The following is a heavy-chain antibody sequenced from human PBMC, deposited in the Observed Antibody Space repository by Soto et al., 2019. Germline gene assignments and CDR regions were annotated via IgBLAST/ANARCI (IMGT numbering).Heavy chain of an antibody. Sequence: QVQLVQSGAEVKKPGASVKVSCKASGYTFTSYGISWVRQAPGQGLEWMGWISAYNGNTNYAQKFQGRVTMTSNTSISTAYMELSSLRSEDTAVYYCARGGGRWVPSSPGYWGQGTLVTVSS. V-gene: IGHV1-18*01. CDR2: ISAYNGNT. CDR1: GYTFTSYG. J-gene: IGHJ4*02. CDR3: ARGGGRWVPSSPGY. D-gene: IGHD1-26*01.